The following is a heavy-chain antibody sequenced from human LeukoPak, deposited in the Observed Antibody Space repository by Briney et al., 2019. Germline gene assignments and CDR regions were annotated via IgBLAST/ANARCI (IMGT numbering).Heavy chain of an antibody. Sequence: AGSLTLSWAASGFTFSDYYMSWIRQAPGKGREWVGYISSSGSTIYYADSEKGRFNISRDNAKNSLYLQMNSLRAEHTAVYYCARPPIQLWSKYYYYYMDVWGKGTTVTVSS. J-gene: IGHJ6*03. D-gene: IGHD5-18*01. CDR1: GFTFSDYY. CDR3: ARPPIQLWSKYYYYYMDV. CDR2: ISSSGSTI. V-gene: IGHV3-11*01.